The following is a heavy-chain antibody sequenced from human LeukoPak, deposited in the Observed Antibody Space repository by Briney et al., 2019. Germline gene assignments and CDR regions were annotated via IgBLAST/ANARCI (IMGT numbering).Heavy chain of an antibody. CDR2: IYYSGST. V-gene: IGHV4-30-4*01. CDR1: GGSISSGDYY. CDR3: ARTDSDTYYYDSSGPRLSWFDP. D-gene: IGHD3-22*01. Sequence: SETLSLTCTVSGGSISSGDYYWCWIRQPPGKGLEWIGYIYYSGSTYYNPSLKSRVTISVDTSKNQFSLKLSSVTAADAAVYYCARTDSDTYYYDSSGPRLSWFDPWGQGTLVTVSS. J-gene: IGHJ5*02.